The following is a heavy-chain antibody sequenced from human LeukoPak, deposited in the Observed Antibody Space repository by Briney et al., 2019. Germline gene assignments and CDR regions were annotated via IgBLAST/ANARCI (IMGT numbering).Heavy chain of an antibody. CDR3: ASLSSGSSSWYDIDY. D-gene: IGHD6-13*01. J-gene: IGHJ4*02. Sequence: SETLSLTCTVSGGSISSYYWSWIRQPPGKGLEWIGYIYYSGTTNYPPSLNSRLTISVHTSKNQFSLKLSSVTAADTAVYYCASLSSGSSSWYDIDYWGQGTLVTVSS. CDR2: IYYSGTT. CDR1: GGSISSYY. V-gene: IGHV4-59*08.